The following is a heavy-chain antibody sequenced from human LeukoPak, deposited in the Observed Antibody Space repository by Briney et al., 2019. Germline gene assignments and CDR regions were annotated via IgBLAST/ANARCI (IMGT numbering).Heavy chain of an antibody. CDR2: IYYSGST. D-gene: IGHD2/OR15-2a*01. Sequence: SETLSLTCTVSGGSISSASYYWGWIRQHPGKGLEWIGIIYYSGSTYYNPSLKSRVTISVDTSKNQFSLKLSSVTAADTAVYYCARQRDSSFDQWGQGTLVTVSS. CDR3: ARQRDSSFDQ. CDR1: GGSISSASYY. J-gene: IGHJ4*02. V-gene: IGHV4-39*01.